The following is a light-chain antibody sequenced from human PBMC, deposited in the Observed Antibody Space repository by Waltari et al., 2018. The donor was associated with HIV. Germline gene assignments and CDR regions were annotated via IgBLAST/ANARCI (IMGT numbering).Light chain of an antibody. CDR2: HDT. V-gene: IGLV3-21*01. CDR3: QVWDTNTDQYVI. Sequence: SYVLTQSPSVSVAPGKTARITCGGQNIGSKSVNWYQQQPGQAPVMVIYHDTDRPSWIPDRFSGSNSEYTATLTIRRGEAGDEADYYCQVWDTNTDQYVIFGGGTNLAV. CDR1: NIGSKS. J-gene: IGLJ2*01.